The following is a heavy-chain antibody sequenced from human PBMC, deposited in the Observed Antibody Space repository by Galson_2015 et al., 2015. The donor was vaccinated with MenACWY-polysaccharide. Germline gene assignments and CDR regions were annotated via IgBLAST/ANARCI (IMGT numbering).Heavy chain of an antibody. D-gene: IGHD6-13*01. V-gene: IGHV2-70*20. Sequence: PALVKPTQTLTLTFTFSGFSLSSSGMCVSWVRQPPGKALEWLALIQWDDNKYYSTSLKTRLTISKDTSKNQVILTMTNMDPVDTATDYCSRIRKLYSSSWYDYYYYGMDVWGQGTTVTVSS. J-gene: IGHJ6*02. CDR1: GFSLSSSGMC. CDR2: IQWDDNK. CDR3: SRIRKLYSSSWYDYYYYGMDV.